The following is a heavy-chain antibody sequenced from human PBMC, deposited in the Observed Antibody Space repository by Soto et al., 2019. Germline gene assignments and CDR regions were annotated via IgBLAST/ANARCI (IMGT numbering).Heavy chain of an antibody. J-gene: IGHJ4*02. V-gene: IGHV4-34*01. D-gene: IGHD3-3*01. CDR3: ARKDKYYDFWSGP. CDR2: INHSGST. CDR1: GGAFIGYY. Sequence: SETLSLTCAVYGGAFIGYYCSFIRQPPGKGLEWIGEINHSGSTNYNPSLKSRVTISVDTSKNQFSLKLSSVTAADTAVYYCARKDKYYDFWSGPWGQGTLVTVSS.